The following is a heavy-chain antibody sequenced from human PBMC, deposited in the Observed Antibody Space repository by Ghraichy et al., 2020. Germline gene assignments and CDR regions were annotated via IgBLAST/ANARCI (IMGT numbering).Heavy chain of an antibody. D-gene: IGHD2-2*01. J-gene: IGHJ4*02. Sequence: GESLNISCAASGFTFSRHTMNWVRQAPGKGLEWVSVISSSGVTTYYTDSVKGRFTISRDNSKNTLYLQMNSLRADDTAVYYCAKRSPDAIAYFDSWGQGTLVTVSS. CDR2: ISSSGVTT. CDR1: GFTFSRHT. CDR3: AKRSPDAIAYFDS. V-gene: IGHV3-23*01.